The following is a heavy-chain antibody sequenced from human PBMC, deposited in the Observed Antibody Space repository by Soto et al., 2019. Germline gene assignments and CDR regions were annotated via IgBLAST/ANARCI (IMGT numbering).Heavy chain of an antibody. J-gene: IGHJ5*02. CDR3: ARDRHNNFFDP. D-gene: IGHD6-6*01. V-gene: IGHV4-31*03. CDR2: IYYCGST. Sequence: QVQLQESGPGLVKPSQTLSLTCTVSGASMSSGGYYWTWIRQSPGKGLEWIGYIYYCGSTYYNPSLESRVAISLDTSRSQLSLTLHSVTAADTAIYYCARDRHNNFFDPWGQGTLVTVS. CDR1: GASMSSGGYY.